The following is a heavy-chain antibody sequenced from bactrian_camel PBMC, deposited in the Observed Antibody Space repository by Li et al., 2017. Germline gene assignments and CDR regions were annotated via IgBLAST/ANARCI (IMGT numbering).Heavy chain of an antibody. CDR3: TARYEFGLGACSGVGGLGF. J-gene: IGHJ6*01. D-gene: IGHD1*01. CDR1: GFQFSDYP. Sequence: DVQLVESGGGQVQPGGSLRLSCIASGFQFSDYPMSWVRQAPGKDLEWLAQIAYDGWVSRYNDPAKGRFTISRDNAKNTLFLQMDSLKPEDTAMYYCTARYEFGLGACSGVGGLGFWGQGTQVTVS. CDR2: IAYDGWVS. V-gene: IGHV3S42*01.